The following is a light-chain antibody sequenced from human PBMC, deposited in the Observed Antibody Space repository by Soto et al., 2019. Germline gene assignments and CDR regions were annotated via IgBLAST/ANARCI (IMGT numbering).Light chain of an antibody. CDR3: QQYGSSRIT. CDR1: QSLTTD. J-gene: IGKJ5*01. CDR2: GAS. Sequence: EIGMTQYPATLSLSPGERATLSCRASQSLTTDLAWYQQKPGQAPRLLIYGASSRATGIPDRFSGSGSGTDFTLTISRLEPEDFAVYYCQQYGSSRITFGQGTRLEIK. V-gene: IGKV3-20*01.